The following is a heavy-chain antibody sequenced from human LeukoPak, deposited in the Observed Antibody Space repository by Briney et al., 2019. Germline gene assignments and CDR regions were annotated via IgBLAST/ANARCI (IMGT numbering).Heavy chain of an antibody. Sequence: GGSLRLSCAASGFRFSNYAMNRVRQAPGKGLEWVSVNIGSSGSTFYADSVKGRFTISRDNSKNTLYLQMNSLRDEDTTVYYCAKGGYDYVEIGYFDFWGQGTLVTVSS. J-gene: IGHJ4*02. CDR1: GFRFSNYA. CDR2: NIGSSGST. V-gene: IGHV3-23*01. D-gene: IGHD5-12*01. CDR3: AKGGYDYVEIGYFDF.